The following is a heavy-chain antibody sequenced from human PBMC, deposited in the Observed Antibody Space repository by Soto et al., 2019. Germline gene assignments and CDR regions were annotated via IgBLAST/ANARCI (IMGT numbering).Heavy chain of an antibody. CDR1: GFTFSTYA. Sequence: GGSLRLSCAASGFTFSTYAMNWVRQAPGKGLEWVSGINAPGSKTYYADSVKGRFTVSRDNSKKMLYLQMNSLRDEDTAVYYCARDGQHYHITEFDFWGQGTLVTVSS. V-gene: IGHV3-23*01. J-gene: IGHJ4*01. CDR3: ARDGQHYHITEFDF. D-gene: IGHD1-26*01. CDR2: INAPGSKT.